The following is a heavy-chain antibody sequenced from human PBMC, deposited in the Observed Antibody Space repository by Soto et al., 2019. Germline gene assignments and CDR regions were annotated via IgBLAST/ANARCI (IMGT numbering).Heavy chain of an antibody. J-gene: IGHJ5*02. CDR2: ISAYNGNT. Sequence: GSVKVSCKASGYTFTSYGISWVRQAPGQGLEWMGWISAYNGNTNYAQKLQGRVTMTTDTSTSTAYMELRSLRSDDTAVYYCAREGRGYDYGRFDPWGQVTLVTVSS. D-gene: IGHD5-12*01. CDR3: AREGRGYDYGRFDP. CDR1: GYTFTSYG. V-gene: IGHV1-18*01.